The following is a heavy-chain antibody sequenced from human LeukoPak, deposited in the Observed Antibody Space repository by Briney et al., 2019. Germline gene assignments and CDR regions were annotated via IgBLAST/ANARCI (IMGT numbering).Heavy chain of an antibody. Sequence: PSGALALPLAVYGGYFSCYYWRWIRPPPGKGAGWGGEINHSGRTNYNPTLKRGVTISVDTSKNQFSLKLSSVTAADTAVYYCARGPRYYYGSGSYRHYYYYGMDVWGKGTTVTVSS. CDR3: ARGPRYYYGSGSYRHYYYYGMDV. D-gene: IGHD3-10*01. CDR2: INHSGRT. V-gene: IGHV4-34*01. CDR1: GGYFSCYY. J-gene: IGHJ6*04.